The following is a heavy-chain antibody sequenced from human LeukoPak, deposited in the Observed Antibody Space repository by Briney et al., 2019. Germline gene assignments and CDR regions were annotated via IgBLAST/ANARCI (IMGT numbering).Heavy chain of an antibody. V-gene: IGHV1-69*04. J-gene: IGHJ5*02. CDR3: AIDRRPTYSGYCSSTSCYYWFDP. CDR2: IIPILGIA. D-gene: IGHD2-2*01. Sequence: SVKVSCNAYGGTFSSYAISWVRQAPGQGLEWMGRIIPILGIANYAQQFQGRVTITADKSTSTAYMELSSLRADDTAVYYCAIDRRPTYSGYCSSTSCYYWFDPWGQGTLVTVSS. CDR1: GGTFSSYA.